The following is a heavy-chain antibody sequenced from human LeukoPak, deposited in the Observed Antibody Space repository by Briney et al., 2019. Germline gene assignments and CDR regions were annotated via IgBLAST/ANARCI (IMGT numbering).Heavy chain of an antibody. CDR3: AKDLPTDIVATTPGY. CDR2: IYTSGST. Sequence: PSETLSLTCTVSGGSISSYYWSWIRQPAGKGLEWIGHIYTSGSTNYNPSLKSRVTISVDTSKNQFSLKLSSVTAADTAVYYCAKDLPTDIVATTPGYWGQGTLVTVSS. J-gene: IGHJ4*02. CDR1: GGSISSYY. D-gene: IGHD5-12*01. V-gene: IGHV4-4*07.